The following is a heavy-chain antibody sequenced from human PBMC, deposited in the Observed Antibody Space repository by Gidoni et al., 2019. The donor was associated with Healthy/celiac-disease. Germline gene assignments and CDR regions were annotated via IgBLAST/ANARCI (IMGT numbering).Heavy chain of an antibody. CDR2: INHSGST. V-gene: IGHV4-34*01. CDR1: GGSFSGYY. Sequence: QVQLQQWGAGLLKPSETLSLTCAVYGGSFSGYYWSWIRQPPGKGLEWIGEINHSGSTNYNPSLKRRVTISVDTSKNQFSLKLSSVTAADTAVYYCASGIQLWGWGQGTLVTVSS. D-gene: IGHD5-18*01. CDR3: ASGIQLWG. J-gene: IGHJ4*02.